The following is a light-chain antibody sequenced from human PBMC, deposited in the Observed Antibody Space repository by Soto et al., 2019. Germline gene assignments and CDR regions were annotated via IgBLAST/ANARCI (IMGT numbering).Light chain of an antibody. V-gene: IGLV2-14*01. CDR3: SSYTTSSTRVV. J-gene: IGLJ2*01. CDR1: SSDVGGYNY. CDR2: DVS. Sequence: QSALTQTASESGSPGQSITISCTGSSSDVGGYNYVSWYQQHPGKAPKLMIYDVSNRPSGVSNRFSGSKSGNTASLTISGLQAEDEADYYCSSYTTSSTRVVFGGGTKLTVL.